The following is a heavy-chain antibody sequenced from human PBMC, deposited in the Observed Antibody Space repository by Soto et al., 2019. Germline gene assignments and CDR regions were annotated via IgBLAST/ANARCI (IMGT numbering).Heavy chain of an antibody. CDR1: GFTYSTYT. CDR2: ISYDGNNN. D-gene: IGHD1-7*01. CDR3: ARDGVSSTDYTWNYGTYFDY. V-gene: IGHV3-30-3*01. J-gene: IGHJ4*02. Sequence: QVQLVESGGGVVQPGRSLRLSCAASGFTYSTYTMHWVRQAPGKGLEWVAVISYDGNNNFYADSGKGRFTISRDSNKQTLYLQMNSLRHDDTAMYYCARDGVSSTDYTWNYGTYFDYWCQGALGTVS.